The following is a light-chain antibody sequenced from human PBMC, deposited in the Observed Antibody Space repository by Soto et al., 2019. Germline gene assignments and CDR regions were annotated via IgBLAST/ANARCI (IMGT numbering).Light chain of an antibody. CDR3: CSYAGSSTPVV. CDR1: SSDVGSYNL. V-gene: IGLV2-23*01. Sequence: QSALTQPASVSGSPGQSITISCTGTSSDVGSYNLVSWYQQHPGKAPKLMIYEGSKRPSGVSNRLSGSKSGNTASLTISGLQAEEGADYYCCSYAGSSTPVVFGGGTKLTVL. CDR2: EGS. J-gene: IGLJ2*01.